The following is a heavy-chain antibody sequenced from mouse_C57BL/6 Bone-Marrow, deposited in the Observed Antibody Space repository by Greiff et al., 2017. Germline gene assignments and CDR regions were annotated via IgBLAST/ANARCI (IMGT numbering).Heavy chain of an antibody. CDR2: SRNKANDYTT. CDR1: GFTFSDFY. CDR3: ARDACYDYCAMDY. Sequence: EVKLVESGGGLVQSGRSLRLSCATSGFTFSDFYMEWVRQAPGKGLEWIAASRNKANDYTTEYSASVKDRFIVSRDTSQSILYLQMNALRAEDTAIYYCARDACYDYCAMDYWGQGTSVTVSS. V-gene: IGHV7-1*01. J-gene: IGHJ4*01.